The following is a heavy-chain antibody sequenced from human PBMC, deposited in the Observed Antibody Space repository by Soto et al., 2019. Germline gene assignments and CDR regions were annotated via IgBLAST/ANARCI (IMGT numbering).Heavy chain of an antibody. J-gene: IGHJ4*02. CDR2: ISGSGGST. V-gene: IGHV3-23*01. CDR3: AIDYYDILTGARSPPYYFDY. D-gene: IGHD3-9*01. Sequence: GGSLRLSCAASGFTFSSYAMSWVRQVPGKGLEWVSAISGSGGSTYYADSVKGRFTISRDNSKNTLYLQMSSLRAEDTAVYYCAIDYYDILTGARSPPYYFDYWGQGTLVTVSS. CDR1: GFTFSSYA.